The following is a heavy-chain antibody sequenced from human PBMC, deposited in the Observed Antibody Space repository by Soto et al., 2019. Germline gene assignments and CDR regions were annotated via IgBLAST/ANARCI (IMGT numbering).Heavy chain of an antibody. V-gene: IGHV4-30-2*01. Sequence: SETLSLTCTVSGGSISNAAYSWSWIRQPPGKGLEWIGYIYPSGMPFYNPSLRSRVTISIDRSNDQFSLNLKSVTAADTAVYYCARDLSGHDSSYYYYGMDVWGQGTTVTVSS. J-gene: IGHJ6*02. CDR1: GGSISNAAYS. CDR3: ARDLSGHDSSYYYYGMDV. D-gene: IGHD3-22*01. CDR2: IYPSGMP.